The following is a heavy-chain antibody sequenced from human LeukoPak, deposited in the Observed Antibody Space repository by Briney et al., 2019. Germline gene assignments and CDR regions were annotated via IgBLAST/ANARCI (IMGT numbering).Heavy chain of an antibody. CDR2: IYYSGST. J-gene: IGHJ4*02. Sequence: SETLSLTCTVSGGSIGTYYWSWIRQPPGKGLEWIGYIYYSGSTNYNPSLKSRVTISVYTSKNQFSLKLNSVTAADTAVYYCARESGYSYGHFDYWGQGTLVTVSS. CDR1: GGSIGTYY. CDR3: ARESGYSYGHFDY. D-gene: IGHD5-18*01. V-gene: IGHV4-59*13.